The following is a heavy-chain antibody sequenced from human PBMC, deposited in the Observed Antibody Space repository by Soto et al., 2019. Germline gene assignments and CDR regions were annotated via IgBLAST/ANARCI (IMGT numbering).Heavy chain of an antibody. D-gene: IGHD3-16*02. CDR1: GGTFSSYT. CDR2: IIPILGIA. CDR3: PRDALGDYVWGSYRHDY. Sequence: QVQLVQSGAEVKKPGSSVKVSCKASGGTFSSYTISWVRQAPGQGLEWMGRIIPILGIANYAQKFQGRVTITADKSTSTAYMELGSLRSEDTAVYYCPRDALGDYVWGSYRHDYWGQGTLVNVSS. J-gene: IGHJ4*02. V-gene: IGHV1-69*08.